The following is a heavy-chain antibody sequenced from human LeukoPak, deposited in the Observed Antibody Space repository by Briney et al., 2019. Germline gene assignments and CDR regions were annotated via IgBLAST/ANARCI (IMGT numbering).Heavy chain of an antibody. D-gene: IGHD3-10*01. V-gene: IGHV3-33*08. J-gene: IGHJ4*02. CDR3: ARSITMVRGGYYFDY. CDR1: GFTFSSSG. CDR2: IWYDGSNK. Sequence: GGSLRLSCAASGFTFSSSGMSWVRQAPGRGLEWVAVIWYDGSNKYYADAVKGRFSISRDNSKNTLYLQMNSLRAEDTAVYYCARSITMVRGGYYFDYWGQGTLITVSS.